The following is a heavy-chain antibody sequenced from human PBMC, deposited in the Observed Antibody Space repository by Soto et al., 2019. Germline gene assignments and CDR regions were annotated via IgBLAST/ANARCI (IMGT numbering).Heavy chain of an antibody. D-gene: IGHD3-16*02. CDR1: GFTFTRSA. V-gene: IGHV1-58*01. Sequence: QMELVQSGPEVKKPGTSVKVSCKASGFTFTRSAVQWLRQARGQRLEWIGWIVVGSGNTNYAQKFQERVTITRDMSTSTAYMELSSLRSEDMAVYYCAAPNYDYVWGSYRWQGFYYGKDVWGQGTTVTVSS. CDR2: IVVGSGNT. J-gene: IGHJ6*02. CDR3: AAPNYDYVWGSYRWQGFYYGKDV.